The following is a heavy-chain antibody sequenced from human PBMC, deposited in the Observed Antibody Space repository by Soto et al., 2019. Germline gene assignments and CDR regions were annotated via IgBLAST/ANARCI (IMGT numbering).Heavy chain of an antibody. CDR2: IYYSGTT. CDR1: GGSISGGGFF. Sequence: QVQLQESGPGLVKPSQTLSLTCTVSGGSISGGGFFWSWIRQHPGKGLEWIGSIYYSGTTYYSPSLKSRLTISVDTPKNQFSLKLTSVTAADTAIYYCARDCVLGTDYGDYRAFDIWGQGTMVTVSS. V-gene: IGHV4-31*03. J-gene: IGHJ3*02. D-gene: IGHD4-17*01. CDR3: ARDCVLGTDYGDYRAFDI.